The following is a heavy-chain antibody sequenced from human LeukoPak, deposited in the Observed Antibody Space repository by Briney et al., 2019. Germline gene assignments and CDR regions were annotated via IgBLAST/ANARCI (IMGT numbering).Heavy chain of an antibody. CDR1: GGSISSSSYY. D-gene: IGHD3-3*01. Sequence: SETLSLTCTVSGGSISSSSYYWGWIRQPPGKGLEWIGSIYYSGSTYYNPSLKSRVTISVDTSKNQFSLKLSSVTAADTAVYYCARQSDYDFWSGSLTYYFDYWGQGTLVTVSS. CDR3: ARQSDYDFWSGSLTYYFDY. V-gene: IGHV4-39*01. CDR2: IYYSGST. J-gene: IGHJ4*02.